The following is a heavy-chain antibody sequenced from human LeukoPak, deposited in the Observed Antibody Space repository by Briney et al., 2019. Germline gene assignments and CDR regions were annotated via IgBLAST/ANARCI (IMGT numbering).Heavy chain of an antibody. V-gene: IGHV1-58*02. CDR2: IVVGSGNT. D-gene: IGHD6-13*01. Sequence: SVKVSCKASGFTFTSSAMQWVRQARGQRLEWIGWIVVGSGNTNYAQKFQERVTITRDMSTSTAYMELSSPRSEDTAVYYCAADWVAAAGALRYYYYMDVWGKGTTVTVSS. J-gene: IGHJ6*03. CDR1: GFTFTSSA. CDR3: AADWVAAAGALRYYYYMDV.